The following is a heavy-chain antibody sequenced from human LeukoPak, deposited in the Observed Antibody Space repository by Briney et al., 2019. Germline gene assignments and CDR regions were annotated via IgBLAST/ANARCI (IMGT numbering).Heavy chain of an antibody. CDR3: ARVAYSTNWYLFYFDY. J-gene: IGHJ4*02. D-gene: IGHD6-13*01. CDR1: GFTFSHYY. CDR2: TNQDGSVE. V-gene: IGHV3-7*01. Sequence: GGSLRLSCVASGFTFSHYYMSWVRQAPGQGLEWVAHTNQDGSVEFHVDSVKGRFTISRDNAKNSLYLQMNSLRADDTAVYYCARVAYSTNWYLFYFDYWGQGSLVTVSS.